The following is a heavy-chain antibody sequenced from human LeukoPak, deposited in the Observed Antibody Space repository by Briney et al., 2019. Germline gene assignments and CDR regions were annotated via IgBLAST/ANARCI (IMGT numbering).Heavy chain of an antibody. D-gene: IGHD4-17*01. CDR2: IKQAGSEK. CDR1: GFTFSSYW. V-gene: IGHV3-7*05. CDR3: ARVPSYGDYYYYYGMDV. J-gene: IGHJ6*02. Sequence: GGSLRLSCAASGFTFSSYWMSWVRQAPGKGLEWVANIKQAGSEKYYVDSVKGRFTISRDNAKNSLYLQMNSLRAEDTAVYYCARVPSYGDYYYYYGMDVWGQGTTVTVSS.